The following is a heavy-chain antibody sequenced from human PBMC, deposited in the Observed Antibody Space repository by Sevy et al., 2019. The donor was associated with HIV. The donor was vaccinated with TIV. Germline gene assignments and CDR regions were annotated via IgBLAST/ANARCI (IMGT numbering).Heavy chain of an antibody. CDR3: ARVAFRELLPNGLDS. CDR2: ISPNGGRT. CDR1: GFTFSSHT. D-gene: IGHD1-7*01. J-gene: IGHJ5*01. V-gene: IGHV3-64*01. Sequence: GGSLRLSCAASGFTFSSHTMLWVRQAPGKGLEYVSAISPNGGRTYSANSVKGRFTISRDNSNDMLYLKMDSLRTEDMAAYYCARVAFRELLPNGLDSWGQGNLVTVSS.